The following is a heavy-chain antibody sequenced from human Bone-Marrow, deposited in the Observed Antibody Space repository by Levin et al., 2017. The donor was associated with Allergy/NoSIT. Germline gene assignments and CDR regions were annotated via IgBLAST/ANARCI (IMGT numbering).Heavy chain of an antibody. CDR1: GFTFSNYW. CDR3: ARDGQRLVPLGC. J-gene: IGHJ4*02. CDR2: INEDGSEK. Sequence: GESLKISCAASGFTFSNYWLAWIRQAPGKGLEWVANINEDGSEKYYVDSVKGRFTISRDNTKNSMYLQMNSLRAEDTGVYYCARDGQRLVPLGCWGQGTLVTVSS. D-gene: IGHD6-13*01. V-gene: IGHV3-7*04.